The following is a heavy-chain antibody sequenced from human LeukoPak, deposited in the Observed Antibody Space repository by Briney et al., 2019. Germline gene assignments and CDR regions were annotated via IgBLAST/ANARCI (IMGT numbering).Heavy chain of an antibody. CDR2: GYNVNT. Sequence: GGSLRLSCAASEFTFSTYGMHWVRQAPGKGLEWVSSGYNVNTFYADSVKGRFTISRDNSKNSLYLQMNNLRAEDTAIYYCAKAFHGLGSSSWYVTFDSWGQGTLVTVSS. CDR3: AKAFHGLGSSSWYVTFDS. V-gene: IGHV3-23*01. D-gene: IGHD6-13*01. J-gene: IGHJ4*02. CDR1: EFTFSTYG.